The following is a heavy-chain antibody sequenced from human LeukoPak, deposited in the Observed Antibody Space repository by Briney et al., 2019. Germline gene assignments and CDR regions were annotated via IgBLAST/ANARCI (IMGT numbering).Heavy chain of an antibody. D-gene: IGHD4-23*01. V-gene: IGHV1-2*02. CDR2: INSNSGGT. CDR1: GYTFTSYY. Sequence: GASVKVSCKASGYTFTSYYLHWVRQAPGKGLEWVGWINSNSGGTNYAHKFQGRVTMTRDTSINTAYMELSRLRSDDTAVYYCARENGGKPLYYYYMDVWGKGTTVTVSS. CDR3: ARENGGKPLYYYYMDV. J-gene: IGHJ6*03.